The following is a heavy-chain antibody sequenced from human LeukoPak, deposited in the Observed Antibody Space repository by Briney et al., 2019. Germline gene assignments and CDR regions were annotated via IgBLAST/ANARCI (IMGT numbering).Heavy chain of an antibody. CDR1: GFTVSSNY. J-gene: IGHJ4*02. D-gene: IGHD6-13*01. CDR2: IYSGGST. Sequence: GGSLRLSCAASGFTVSSNYMSWVRQAPGKGLEWVSVIYSGGSTYYADSVKGRFTISRDNSKNTLYFQMNSLRAEDTAVYYCARVSSTTAAAGTVDYWGQGALVTVAS. CDR3: ARVSSTTAAAGTVDY. V-gene: IGHV3-66*01.